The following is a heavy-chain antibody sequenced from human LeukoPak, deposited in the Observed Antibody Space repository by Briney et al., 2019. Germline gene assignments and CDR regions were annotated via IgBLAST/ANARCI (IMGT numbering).Heavy chain of an antibody. Sequence: GASVKVSCKASGFTFTSSAVQWVRQARGQRLEWIGWIVVGNGNTNYAQKFQERVTITRDMSTSTAYMELSSLRSEDTAVYYCAASPDYYDSSGYSYYFDYWGQGTLVTVSS. CDR1: GFTFTSSA. CDR2: IVVGNGNT. V-gene: IGHV1-58*01. CDR3: AASPDYYDSSGYSYYFDY. D-gene: IGHD3-22*01. J-gene: IGHJ4*02.